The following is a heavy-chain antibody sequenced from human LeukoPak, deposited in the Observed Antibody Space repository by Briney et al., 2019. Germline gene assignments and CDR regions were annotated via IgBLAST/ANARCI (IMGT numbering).Heavy chain of an antibody. CDR3: ARFSSGCSTSSCYLTY. CDR1: GGSLSSHY. J-gene: IGHJ4*02. V-gene: IGHV4-59*11. D-gene: IGHD2-2*01. Sequence: PETLSLTCSVSGGSLSSHYWSWIRQPPGKGLELIGHIHDTGSTFYNPSLRGRVTISLDTSNNQFSLKLTSMTAADTAVYYCARFSSGCSTSSCYLTYWGQGTLVTVS. CDR2: IHDTGST.